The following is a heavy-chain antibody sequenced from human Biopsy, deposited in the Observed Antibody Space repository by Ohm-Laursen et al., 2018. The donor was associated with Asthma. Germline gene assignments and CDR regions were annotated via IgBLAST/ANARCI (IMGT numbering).Heavy chain of an antibody. Sequence: SLRLSGAAPGRHFGSYNMHWARQAPGKGLEWVAVITFDGSTQHYGDSVKGRFTISRDNSKNMLFLQMNSLRAEDTAVYYCLRDTLGYYFDIWGQGTQVTVSA. V-gene: IGHV3-30-3*01. CDR2: ITFDGSTQ. J-gene: IGHJ4*02. D-gene: IGHD6-13*01. CDR1: GRHFGSYN. CDR3: LRDTLGYYFDI.